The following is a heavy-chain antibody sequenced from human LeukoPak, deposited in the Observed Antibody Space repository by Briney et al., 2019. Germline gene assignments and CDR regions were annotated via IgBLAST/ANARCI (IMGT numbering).Heavy chain of an antibody. CDR3: ARGGDIVVVPADTYYGMDV. Sequence: SETLCLTCAVYGGSFSGYYWSWIRQPPGKGLEWIGEINHSGSTNYNPSLKSRVTISVDTFKNQFSLKLSSVTAADTAVYYCARGGDIVVVPADTYYGMDVWGQGTTVTVSS. CDR2: INHSGST. CDR1: GGSFSGYY. V-gene: IGHV4-34*01. D-gene: IGHD2-2*01. J-gene: IGHJ6*02.